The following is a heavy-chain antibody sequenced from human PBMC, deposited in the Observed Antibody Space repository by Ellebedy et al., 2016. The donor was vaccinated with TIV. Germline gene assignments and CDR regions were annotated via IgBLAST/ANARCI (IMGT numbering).Heavy chain of an antibody. CDR3: ARHANYTFDS. D-gene: IGHD5-24*01. V-gene: IGHV5-51*01. Sequence: GESLKISCKVSRHSFTNYWIGWVRQMPGKGLEWGGIIYPDDSDTKYSPSFQGRVTISADKSITTAYLQWSSLMASDSAMYYCARHANYTFDSWGQGTLVTVSS. CDR1: RHSFTNYW. CDR2: IYPDDSDT. J-gene: IGHJ4*02.